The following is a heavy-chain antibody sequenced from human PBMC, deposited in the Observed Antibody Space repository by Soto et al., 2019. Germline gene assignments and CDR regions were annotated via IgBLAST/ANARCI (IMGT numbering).Heavy chain of an antibody. D-gene: IGHD6-19*01. CDR2: INPSGGST. J-gene: IGHJ6*02. V-gene: IGHV1-46*01. Sequence: AASVKVSCKASGYTFTSYYMHWVRQAPGQGLEWMGIINPSGGSTSYAQKFQGRVTMTRDTSTSTVYMELSSLRSEDTAVYYCARDLAVALNYYYGMDVWGQGTTVTVSS. CDR3: ARDLAVALNYYYGMDV. CDR1: GYTFTSYY.